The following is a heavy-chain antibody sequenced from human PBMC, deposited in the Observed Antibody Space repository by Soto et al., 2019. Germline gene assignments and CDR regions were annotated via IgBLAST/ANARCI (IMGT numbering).Heavy chain of an antibody. D-gene: IGHD2-8*02. CDR2: IIPILTTP. CDR3: ATSVGIAPTGEDGMDV. J-gene: IGHJ6*02. CDR1: GGTFSIYG. Sequence: QVQLVQSGAEVKKTGSSVKVSCKASGGTFSIYGFSWVRQAPGQGPEWIGGIIPILTTPNYAQKFQGRVTIAADEPTTTVYMELSSRKFEDTAVYYCATSVGIAPTGEDGMDVWGQGTSVTVSS. V-gene: IGHV1-69*01.